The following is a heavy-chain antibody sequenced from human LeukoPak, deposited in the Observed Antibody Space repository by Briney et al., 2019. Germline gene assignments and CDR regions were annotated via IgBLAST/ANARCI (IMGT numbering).Heavy chain of an antibody. CDR1: GFTFSSYG. CDR3: ARDDYGDYVPVSTYYYYYGMDV. J-gene: IGHJ6*02. D-gene: IGHD4-17*01. V-gene: IGHV3-33*01. Sequence: GGSLRLSCAASGFTFSSYGMPWVRQAPGKGLEWVAVIWYDGSNKYYADSVKGRFTISRDNSKNTLYLQMNSLRAEDTAVYYCARDDYGDYVPVSTYYYYYGMDVWGQGTTVTVSS. CDR2: IWYDGSNK.